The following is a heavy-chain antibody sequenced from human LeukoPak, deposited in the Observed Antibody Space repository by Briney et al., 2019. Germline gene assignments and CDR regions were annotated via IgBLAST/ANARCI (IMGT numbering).Heavy chain of an antibody. CDR2: IYCSGST. D-gene: IGHD3-3*01. J-gene: IGHJ4*02. V-gene: IGHV4-31*03. CDR1: GGSISSGGYY. CDR3: ARAGFWSGYDY. Sequence: SETLSLTCTVSGGSISSGGYYWSWIRQHPGKGREWFVYIYCSGSTYYNPSLKSRVTISVDTSKNQCSLKLSSVTAADTAVYYCARAGFWSGYDYWGQGTLVTVSS.